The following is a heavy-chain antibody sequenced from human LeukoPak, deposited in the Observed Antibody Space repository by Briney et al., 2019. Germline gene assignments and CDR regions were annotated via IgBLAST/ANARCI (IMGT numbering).Heavy chain of an antibody. CDR2: ITNTGAVT. Sequence: GGSLRLSCAASDVTFSCCAVTWVRQAPGKGLQWVSTITNTGAVTYYADSVKGRFTISRDNSKKTLYLQMNSLRAEDTAVYFCAKFEGGGAPSTWKLAYRGPGTLVTVSS. J-gene: IGHJ4*02. CDR3: AKFEGGGAPSTWKLAY. D-gene: IGHD1-1*01. V-gene: IGHV3-23*01. CDR1: DVTFSCCA.